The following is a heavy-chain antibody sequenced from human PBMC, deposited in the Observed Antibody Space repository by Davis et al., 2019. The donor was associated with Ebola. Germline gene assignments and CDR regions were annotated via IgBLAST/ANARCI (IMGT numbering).Heavy chain of an antibody. V-gene: IGHV3-30*18. D-gene: IGHD6-6*01. CDR1: GFTFSNYV. Sequence: PGGSLRLSCAVSGFTFSNYVMHWVRQAPGKGLEWVAVISYDGSNKYYADSVKGRFTISRDNSKNTLYLQMSSLRAEDTAMYYCAKLLMGQLSHFDYWGQGTLVTVSS. CDR3: AKLLMGQLSHFDY. J-gene: IGHJ4*02. CDR2: ISYDGSNK.